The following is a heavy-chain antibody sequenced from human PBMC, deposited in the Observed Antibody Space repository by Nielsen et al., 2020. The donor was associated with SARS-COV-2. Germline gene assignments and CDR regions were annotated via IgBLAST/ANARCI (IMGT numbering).Heavy chain of an antibody. Sequence: GRSLTLSCPPSAFTFSNFWMGWVRPVAGKGLEWVANIKHVGSEMYYVDSVKGRFIISRDSANSSLYLQMNSLRVEDTALYYCAKEPIAADHWGQGTLVTVSS. CDR3: AKEPIAADH. CDR1: AFTFSNFW. D-gene: IGHD6-13*01. CDR2: IKHVGSEM. J-gene: IGHJ5*02. V-gene: IGHV3-7*03.